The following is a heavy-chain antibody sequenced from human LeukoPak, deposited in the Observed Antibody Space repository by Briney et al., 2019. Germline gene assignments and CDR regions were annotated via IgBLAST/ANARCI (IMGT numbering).Heavy chain of an antibody. Sequence: ASAKVSCKASGYTFTSYDINWVRQATGQGLEWMGWMNPNSGNTGYAQKFQGRVTMTRNTSISTAYMELSSLRSEDTAVYYCARQPLSSGWYFPPIYYYYYYMDVWGKGTTVTISS. D-gene: IGHD6-19*01. J-gene: IGHJ6*03. CDR1: GYTFTSYD. CDR2: MNPNSGNT. V-gene: IGHV1-8*01. CDR3: ARQPLSSGWYFPPIYYYYYYMDV.